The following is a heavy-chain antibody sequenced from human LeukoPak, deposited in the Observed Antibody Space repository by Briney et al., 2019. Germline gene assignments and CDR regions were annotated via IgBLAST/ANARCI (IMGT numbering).Heavy chain of an antibody. D-gene: IGHD6-13*01. CDR3: ARQGGIAAYWFDP. CDR2: IIPIFGTA. J-gene: IGHJ5*02. Sequence: SVKVSCKASGGTFSSYAISWVRQAHGQGLEWMGGIIPIFGTANYAQKFQGRVTITTDESTSTAYMELSSLRSEDTAVYYCARQGGIAAYWFDPWGQGTLVTVSS. V-gene: IGHV1-69*05. CDR1: GGTFSSYA.